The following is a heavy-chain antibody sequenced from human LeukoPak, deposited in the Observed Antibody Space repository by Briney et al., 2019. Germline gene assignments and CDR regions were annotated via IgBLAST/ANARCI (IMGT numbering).Heavy chain of an antibody. V-gene: IGHV1-18*01. CDR2: ISAYNGNT. CDR1: GYTFISYG. Sequence: GASVKVSCKASGYTFISYGISWVRQAPGQGLEWMGWISAYNGNTNYAQKFQGRVTMTTDTSTSTAYMGLRSLRSDDTAVYYCARGEVGGSYGIAFDYWGQGTLVTVSS. J-gene: IGHJ4*02. D-gene: IGHD1-26*01. CDR3: ARGEVGGSYGIAFDY.